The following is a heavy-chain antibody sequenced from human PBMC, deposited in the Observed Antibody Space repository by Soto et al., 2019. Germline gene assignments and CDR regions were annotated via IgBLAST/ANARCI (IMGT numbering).Heavy chain of an antibody. CDR2: ISGSGSNT. J-gene: IGHJ6*02. D-gene: IGHD6-13*01. CDR3: AKAPKGNYYYDMDV. CDR1: GFTFSSYA. Sequence: EVQLLESGGGLVQPGGSLRLSCAASGFTFSSYAMSWVRQAPGKGLEWVSGISGSGSNTYYPDSVKGRFTVSRDNSKKTLYLQMDSLRAEDTAIYYCAKAPKGNYYYDMDVWGQGTSVTVSS. V-gene: IGHV3-23*01.